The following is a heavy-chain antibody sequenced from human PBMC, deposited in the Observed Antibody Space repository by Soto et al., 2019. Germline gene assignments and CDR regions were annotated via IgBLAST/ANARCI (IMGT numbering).Heavy chain of an antibody. CDR1: GYTFTSYG. J-gene: IGHJ6*02. V-gene: IGHV1-18*04. CDR3: AREGSHSYGYDYYYYGMDV. CDR2: ISAYNGNT. D-gene: IGHD5-18*01. Sequence: ASVKVSCKASGYTFTSYGISWVRQAPGQGLEWMGRISAYNGNTNYAQKLQGRVTMTTDTSTSTAYMELRSLRSDDTAVYYCAREGSHSYGYDYYYYGMDVWGQGTTVTVSS.